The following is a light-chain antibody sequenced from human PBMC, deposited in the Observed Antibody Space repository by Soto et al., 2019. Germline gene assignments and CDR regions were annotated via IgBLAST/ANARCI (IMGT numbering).Light chain of an antibody. V-gene: IGLV2-14*01. J-gene: IGLJ1*01. Sequence: LAQPASVSGSPGQSITISCTGTSGDIGSYNYVSWYQQHPGKAPKLMIYEVSNRPSGVSNRFSGAKSGNTASLTISGLQAEDEADYYCSSYTTSSTLFGTGTKVTV. CDR1: SGDIGSYNY. CDR2: EVS. CDR3: SSYTTSSTL.